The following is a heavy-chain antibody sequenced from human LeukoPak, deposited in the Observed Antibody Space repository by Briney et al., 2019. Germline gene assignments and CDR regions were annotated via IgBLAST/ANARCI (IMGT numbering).Heavy chain of an antibody. CDR1: GGTFSSYA. D-gene: IGHD1-1*01. J-gene: IGHJ5*02. CDR3: ASFDWNDLNWFDP. Sequence: SVKVSCKASGGTFSSYAISWVRQAPGQGLEWMGGIIPIFGTANYAQKCQGRVTITADKSTSTAYMELSSLRSEDTAVYYCASFDWNDLNWFDPWGQGTLVTVSS. CDR2: IIPIFGTA. V-gene: IGHV1-69*06.